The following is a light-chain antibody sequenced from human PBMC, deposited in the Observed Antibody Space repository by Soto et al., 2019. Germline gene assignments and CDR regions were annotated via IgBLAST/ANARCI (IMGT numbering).Light chain of an antibody. Sequence: LTQPASLSASPGQTITISCTGTRNDIGDSHFVSWYQQYPDKAPKLIIFEVNGRPSGVSDRFVGSKSGNTASLTISGLQPEDEADYYCSSRSSITTVVFGGGTKVTVL. V-gene: IGLV2-14*03. CDR2: EVN. J-gene: IGLJ2*01. CDR3: SSRSSITTVV. CDR1: RNDIGDSHF.